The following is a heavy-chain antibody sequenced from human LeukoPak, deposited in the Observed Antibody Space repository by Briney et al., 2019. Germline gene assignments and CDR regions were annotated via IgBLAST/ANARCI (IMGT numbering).Heavy chain of an antibody. CDR1: GFTFDDYA. J-gene: IGHJ5*02. CDR3: AKGGHGDYGWFDP. V-gene: IGHV3-9*01. D-gene: IGHD4-17*01. Sequence: PGGSLRLSCAASGFTFDDYAMPWVRQAPGKGLEWVSGISWNSGSIGYADSVKGRFTISRDNAKNSLYLQMNSLRAEDTALYYCAKGGHGDYGWFDPWGQGTLVTVSS. CDR2: ISWNSGSI.